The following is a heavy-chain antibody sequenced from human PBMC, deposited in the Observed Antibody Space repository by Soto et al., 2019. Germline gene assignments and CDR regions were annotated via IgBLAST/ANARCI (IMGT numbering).Heavy chain of an antibody. J-gene: IGHJ4*02. D-gene: IGHD3-10*01. CDR1: GFTFSSYW. CDR2: INSDGSST. Sequence: GGSLRLPCAASGFTFSSYWMHWVRQAPGKGLVWVSRINSDGSSTSYAASVKGRFTISSDNAKNTLYLQMNSLRAEDTAPYYCARVAISRVWENWGKGCLVRISS. V-gene: IGHV3-74*01. CDR3: ARVAISRVWEN.